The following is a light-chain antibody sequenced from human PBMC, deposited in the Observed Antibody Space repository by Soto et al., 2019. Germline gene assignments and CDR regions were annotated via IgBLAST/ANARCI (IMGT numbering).Light chain of an antibody. CDR2: EVS. V-gene: IGLV2-14*01. CDR3: SSYTSSSTFYV. Sequence: QSAPTQPASVSRTTGHSSTISCTGTSSDVGGYNYVSWYQQHPGKAPKLMIYEVSNRPSGVSNRFSGSKSGNTASLTISGLQAEVEADYYCSSYTSSSTFYVFGTGTKVTVL. J-gene: IGLJ1*01. CDR1: SSDVGGYNY.